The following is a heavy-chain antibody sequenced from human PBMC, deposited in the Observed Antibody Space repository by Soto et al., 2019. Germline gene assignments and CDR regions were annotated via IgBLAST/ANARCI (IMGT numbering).Heavy chain of an antibody. V-gene: IGHV4-31*03. Sequence: QVQLQESGPGLVKPSQTLSFTCTVSRGSVSSGGYYWSWIRQHPGKGLEWIGYIYYNGITDYNPSLKSRLIISVDTSKNQFSLILSSVTAADTAVYYCARARFYGSERTVFDFWGQGTLVTVSS. D-gene: IGHD3-10*01. J-gene: IGHJ4*02. CDR2: IYYNGIT. CDR3: ARARFYGSERTVFDF. CDR1: RGSVSSGGYY.